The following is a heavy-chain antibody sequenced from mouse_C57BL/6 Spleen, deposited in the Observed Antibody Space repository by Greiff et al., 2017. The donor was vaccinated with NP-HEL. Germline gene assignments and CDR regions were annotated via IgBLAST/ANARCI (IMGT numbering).Heavy chain of an antibody. Sequence: EVQVVESGGDLVKPGGSLKLSCAASGFTFSSYGMSWVRQTPDKRLEWVATISSGGSYTYYPDSVKGRFTISRDNAKNTLYLQMSSLKSEDTAMYYCARQNYYGSSYESYFDYWGQGTTLTVSS. J-gene: IGHJ2*01. CDR3: ARQNYYGSSYESYFDY. CDR2: ISSGGSYT. CDR1: GFTFSSYG. D-gene: IGHD1-1*01. V-gene: IGHV5-6*01.